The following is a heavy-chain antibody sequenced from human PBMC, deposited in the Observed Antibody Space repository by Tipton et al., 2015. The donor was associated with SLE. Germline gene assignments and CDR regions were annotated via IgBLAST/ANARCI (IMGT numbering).Heavy chain of an antibody. J-gene: IGHJ6*03. Sequence: TLSLTCTVSGYSISSGYYWGWIRQPPGKGLEWIRSIYHSGSTYYNPSLKSRVTISVDTSKNQFSLKLSSVTAADTAVYYCARLNWNYAYYYYMDVWGKGTTVTVSS. CDR1: GYSISSGYY. D-gene: IGHD1-7*01. V-gene: IGHV4-38-2*02. CDR2: IYHSGST. CDR3: ARLNWNYAYYYYMDV.